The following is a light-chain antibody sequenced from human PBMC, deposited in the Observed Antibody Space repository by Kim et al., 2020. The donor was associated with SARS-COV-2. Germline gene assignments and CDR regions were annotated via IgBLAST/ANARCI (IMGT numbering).Light chain of an antibody. J-gene: IGKJ1*01. CDR3: QQHNDGWT. CDR2: GAS. Sequence: EIVLTQSPATMSVSPGERVTLSCKASQSVTTNLAWYQQKPGQPPRYLIYGASTRATGIPARFSDSGSGTEFTLTITSLQSEDFAVYYCQQHNDGWTFGQGTKVDIK. CDR1: QSVTTN. V-gene: IGKV3D-15*01.